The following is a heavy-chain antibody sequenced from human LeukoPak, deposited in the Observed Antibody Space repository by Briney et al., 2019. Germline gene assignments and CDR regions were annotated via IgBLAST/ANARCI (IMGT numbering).Heavy chain of an antibody. J-gene: IGHJ5*02. V-gene: IGHV4-4*09. Sequence: SKTLSLTCTVSGGSISSYYWSWIRQPPGKGLEWIGYIYTSGSTNYNPSLKSRVTISADTSKNQFSLKLSSVTAADPAVYYCAGCSSTSCRNWFDPWGQGTQVTVSS. CDR3: AGCSSTSCRNWFDP. CDR1: GGSISSYY. CDR2: IYTSGST. D-gene: IGHD2-2*01.